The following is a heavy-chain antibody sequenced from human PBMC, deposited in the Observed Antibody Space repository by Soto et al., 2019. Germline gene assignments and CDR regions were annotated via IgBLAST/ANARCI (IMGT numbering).Heavy chain of an antibody. V-gene: IGHV4-34*01. CDR2: INHSGST. Sequence: PSETLSLTCAVYGGSFSGYYWSWIRQPPGKGLEWIGEINHSGSTNYNPSLKSRVTISVDTSKNQFSLKLSSVTAADTAVYYCARARYYYGSGSYNWFDPWGQGTLVTVSS. J-gene: IGHJ5*02. D-gene: IGHD3-10*01. CDR1: GGSFSGYY. CDR3: ARARYYYGSGSYNWFDP.